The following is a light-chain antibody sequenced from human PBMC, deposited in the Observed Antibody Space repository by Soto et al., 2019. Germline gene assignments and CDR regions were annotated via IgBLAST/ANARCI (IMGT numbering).Light chain of an antibody. CDR3: QQYNNWPFS. CDR2: DVS. J-gene: IGKJ5*01. Sequence: EIVMTSSLGTLSVTPGERSTVSSRAGQGVTTNFAWYQQKSGQSPRLLIYDVSIRATGVPARFSGTGSETDFTLTISGLQSEDSAVYFCQQYNNWPFSCGQGTRREIK. CDR1: QGVTTN. V-gene: IGKV3-15*01.